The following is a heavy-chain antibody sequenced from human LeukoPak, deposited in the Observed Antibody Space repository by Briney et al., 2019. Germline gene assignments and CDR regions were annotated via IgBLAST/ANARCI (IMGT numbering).Heavy chain of an antibody. CDR1: GGSISSSNW. CDR2: IYHSGST. V-gene: IGHV4-4*02. J-gene: IGHJ3*02. D-gene: IGHD2-15*01. Sequence: SETLSLTCAVSGGSISSSNWWSWVRQPPGRGLEWIGEIYHSGSTNYNPSLKSRVTISVDKSKNQFSLKLSSVIAADTAVYYCASSGYCSSGSCSGGAFDIWGQGTMVTVSS. CDR3: ASSGYCSSGSCSGGAFDI.